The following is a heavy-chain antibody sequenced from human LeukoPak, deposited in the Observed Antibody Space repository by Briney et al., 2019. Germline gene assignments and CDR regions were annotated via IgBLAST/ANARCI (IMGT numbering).Heavy chain of an antibody. D-gene: IGHD5-24*01. CDR1: GFTFSSYS. Sequence: PGGSLRLSCAASGFTFSSYSMNWVRQAPGKGLEWVSSISSGSSYIYYADSVKGRFTISRDNAKNSLYLQMNSLRAEDTAVYYCARDRPDGYKNDAFDIWGQGTMVTVSS. CDR3: ARDRPDGYKNDAFDI. J-gene: IGHJ3*02. CDR2: ISSGSSYI. V-gene: IGHV3-21*01.